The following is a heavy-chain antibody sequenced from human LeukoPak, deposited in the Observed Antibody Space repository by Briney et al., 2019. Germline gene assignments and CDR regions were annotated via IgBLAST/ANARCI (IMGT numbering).Heavy chain of an antibody. CDR3: ARSRGYCSSTSCFYYYYYMDV. D-gene: IGHD2-2*01. CDR2: IIPIFGTA. Sequence: SVKVSCKASGGTFSSYAISWVRQAPGQGLVWMGGIIPIFGTANYAQKFQGRVTITTDESTSTAYMELRSMRSEDAAVYYCARSRGYCSSTSCFYYYYYMDVWGKGTPVTVSS. J-gene: IGHJ6*03. CDR1: GGTFSSYA. V-gene: IGHV1-69*05.